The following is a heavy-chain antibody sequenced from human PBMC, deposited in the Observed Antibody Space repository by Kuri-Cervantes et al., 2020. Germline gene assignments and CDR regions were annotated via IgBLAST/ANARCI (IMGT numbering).Heavy chain of an antibody. CDR1: GFTFSNAW. D-gene: IGHD3-16*01. CDR2: ISGSGGST. CDR3: AKCLRGSRCEVDY. Sequence: GESLKISCAASGFTFSNAWMSWVRQAPGKGLEWVSAISGSGGSTYYADSVKGRFTISRDNSKNTLYLQMNSLRAEDTAVYYCAKCLRGSRCEVDYWGQGTLVTVSS. J-gene: IGHJ4*02. V-gene: IGHV3-23*01.